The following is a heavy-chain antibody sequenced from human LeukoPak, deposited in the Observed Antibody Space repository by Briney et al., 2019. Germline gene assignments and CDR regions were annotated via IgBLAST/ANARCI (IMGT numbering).Heavy chain of an antibody. J-gene: IGHJ6*02. Sequence: SETLSLTCTVSGGSISSSSYYWGWIRQPPGKGLEWIGSIYYSGSTYYNPSLKSRVTISVDTSKNQFSLKLSSVTAADTAVYYCARLSSSSLKRPYYYGMDVWGQGTTVTVSS. CDR2: IYYSGST. CDR1: GGSISSSSYY. D-gene: IGHD6-13*01. V-gene: IGHV4-39*01. CDR3: ARLSSSSLKRPYYYGMDV.